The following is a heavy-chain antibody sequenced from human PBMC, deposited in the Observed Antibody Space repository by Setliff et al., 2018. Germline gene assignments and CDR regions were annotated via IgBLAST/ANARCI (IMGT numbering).Heavy chain of an antibody. J-gene: IGHJ4*02. CDR1: GGSISRGSYD. Sequence: SETLSLTCTVSGGSISRGSYDWSWIRQPAGKGLEWIGRIYTRGSTNYNPSLKIRVTISVDTSKNQLSLKLSSVTAADTAVYYCARGGYSYGLGGFPLDYWGQGTLVTVSS. V-gene: IGHV4-61*02. CDR3: ARGGYSYGLGGFPLDY. D-gene: IGHD5-18*01. CDR2: IYTRGST.